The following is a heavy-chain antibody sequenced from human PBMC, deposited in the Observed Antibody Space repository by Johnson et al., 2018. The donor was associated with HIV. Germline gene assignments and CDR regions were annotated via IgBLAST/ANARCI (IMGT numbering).Heavy chain of an antibody. J-gene: IGHJ3*02. CDR1: GFTFDDYG. CDR2: INWNGGST. CDR3: AKDPYSRKDAFDI. Sequence: MQLVESGGGVVQPGRSLRLSCAASGFTFDDYGMSWVRQAPGKGLEWVSGINWNGGSTYYADSVKGRFTISRDNSKNTLYLQMNSLRAEDTAVYYCAKDPYSRKDAFDIWGQGKWSPSLQ. V-gene: IGHV3-23*04. D-gene: IGHD1-14*01.